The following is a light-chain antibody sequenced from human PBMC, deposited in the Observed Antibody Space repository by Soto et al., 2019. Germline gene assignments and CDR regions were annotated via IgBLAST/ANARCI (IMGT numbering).Light chain of an antibody. Sequence: QSVLTQPPSVSGAPGQRVTISCTGSSSNIGAGYDVHWYQQLPGTAPKLLIYGNSNRPSGVPDRFSGSESGTSASLAITGLQAEDEADYYCQSYDSSLGVFGTGTKLTVL. CDR2: GNS. J-gene: IGLJ1*01. CDR3: QSYDSSLGV. V-gene: IGLV1-40*01. CDR1: SSNIGAGYD.